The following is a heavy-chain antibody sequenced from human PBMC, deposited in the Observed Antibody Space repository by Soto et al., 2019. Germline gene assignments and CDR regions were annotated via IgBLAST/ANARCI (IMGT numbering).Heavy chain of an antibody. J-gene: IGHJ6*02. D-gene: IGHD2-2*01. CDR3: AREVGHMDV. CDR1: GYTFTSYY. CDR2: INPYNGDT. Sequence: ASVKFSCKASGYTFTSYYMHWVRQAPGQGLEWMGIINPYNGDTTYAQKVQGRVTMTTDTSTTTAYLELRSLRSDDTAVYYCAREVGHMDVWGQGTTVTVSS. V-gene: IGHV1-18*04.